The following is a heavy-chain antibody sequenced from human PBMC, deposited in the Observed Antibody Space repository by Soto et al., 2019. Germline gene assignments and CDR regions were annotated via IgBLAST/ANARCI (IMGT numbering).Heavy chain of an antibody. V-gene: IGHV1-8*01. J-gene: IGHJ4*02. CDR2: MNPNSGNT. D-gene: IGHD2-15*01. CDR3: VRGSSSGGWSEDDY. Sequence: QVQLVQSGAEVKKPGASVKVSCKASGYTFTTYDINWVRQATGQGLEWMGWMNPNSGNTGYAEKFQGRVTMTRDTSISTAYMELSSLTSEDTAIYYCVRGSSSGGWSEDDYWGQGALVTVSS. CDR1: GYTFTTYD.